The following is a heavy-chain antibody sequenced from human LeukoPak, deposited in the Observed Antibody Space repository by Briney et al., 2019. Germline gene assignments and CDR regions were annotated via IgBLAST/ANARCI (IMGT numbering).Heavy chain of an antibody. CDR3: ARQSYYYGSGSSHRSNMFDY. Sequence: SETLSLTCTVSGGSISSYYWSWIWQPPGKGLEWIGYIHYSGSTNYNPPLKSRVTISVDTSKNQFSLKLSSVTAADTAVYYCARQSYYYGSGSSHRSNMFDYWGQGTLVTVSS. CDR2: IHYSGST. J-gene: IGHJ4*02. V-gene: IGHV4-59*08. CDR1: GGSISSYY. D-gene: IGHD3-10*01.